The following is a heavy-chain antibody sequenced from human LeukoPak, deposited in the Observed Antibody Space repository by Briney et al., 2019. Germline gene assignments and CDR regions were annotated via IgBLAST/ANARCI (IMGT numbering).Heavy chain of an antibody. CDR2: INHSGSI. CDR1: GGSFSGYY. Sequence: PSETLSLTXAVYGGSFSGYYWSWIRQPPGKGLEWIGEINHSGSINYNPSLKSRVTISVDTSKNQFSLKLSSVTAADTAVYYCARGTSTMIVVFHLYYYYYYMDVWGKGTTVTVSS. J-gene: IGHJ6*03. CDR3: ARGTSTMIVVFHLYYYYYYMDV. V-gene: IGHV4-34*01. D-gene: IGHD3-22*01.